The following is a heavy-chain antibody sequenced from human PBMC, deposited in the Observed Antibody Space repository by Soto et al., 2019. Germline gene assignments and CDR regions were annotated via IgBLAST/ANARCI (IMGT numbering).Heavy chain of an antibody. CDR3: AKTRGAMIYAISVYGMDV. Sequence: EVQLLESGGGFIHPGGSLRLSCAASGFSFSSFAMNWVRQAPGKALEWVSIISGSADSTFYADSVKGRFTISRDKSKSTLYLQMNSLRAEDTAVYYCAKTRGAMIYAISVYGMDVWGQGTTVTVSS. CDR2: ISGSADST. V-gene: IGHV3-23*01. D-gene: IGHD2-8*01. J-gene: IGHJ6*02. CDR1: GFSFSSFA.